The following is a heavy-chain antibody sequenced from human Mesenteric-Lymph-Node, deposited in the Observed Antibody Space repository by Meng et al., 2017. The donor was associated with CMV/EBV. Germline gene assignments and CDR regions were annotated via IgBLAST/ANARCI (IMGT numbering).Heavy chain of an antibody. CDR2: HSCWNH. Sequence: AVSGSSSRHWYLWGLVRPAPGKGVGVNGGNHSCWNHHHHPSLKSRVTISVDKSKNQFSLKLSSVTAADTAVYYCARAFLSGYDYDYWGQGTLVTVSS. CDR3: ARAFLSGYDYDY. CDR1: GSSSRHWYL. J-gene: IGHJ4*02. V-gene: IGHV4-4*02. D-gene: IGHD5-12*01.